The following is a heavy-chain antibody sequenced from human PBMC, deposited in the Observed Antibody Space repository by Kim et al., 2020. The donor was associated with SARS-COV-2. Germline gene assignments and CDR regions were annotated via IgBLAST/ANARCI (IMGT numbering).Heavy chain of an antibody. CDR3: ARSGFYYIKSAFDI. Sequence: SNPPLKSRVPISVDRSKTQFSLKLSSVTAADTAVYYCARSGFYYIKSAFDIWGQGTMVTVSS. D-gene: IGHD3-10*01. J-gene: IGHJ3*02. V-gene: IGHV4-30-2*01.